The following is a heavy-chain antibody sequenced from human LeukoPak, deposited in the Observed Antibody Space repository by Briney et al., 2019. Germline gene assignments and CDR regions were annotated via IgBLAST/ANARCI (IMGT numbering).Heavy chain of an antibody. CDR1: GGSIKSNY. CDR3: ARHVIIHWFDP. D-gene: IGHD3-3*01. CDR2: GYYSGST. V-gene: IGHV4-59*08. Sequence: SETLSLTCTVSGGSIKSNYWSWIRQPPGKGLEWIGYGYYSGSTNYNPSLKSRVTISLDTSKSQFSLKLSSVTAADTAVYYCARHVIIHWFDPWGQGTLVTVSS. J-gene: IGHJ5*02.